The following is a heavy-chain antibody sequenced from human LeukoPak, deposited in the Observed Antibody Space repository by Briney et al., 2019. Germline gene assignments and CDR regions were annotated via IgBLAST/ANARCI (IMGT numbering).Heavy chain of an antibody. V-gene: IGHV1-2*02. D-gene: IGHD5-24*01. J-gene: IGHJ4*02. CDR1: GYTFTGYY. CDR2: INPNSGGT. Sequence: GASVKVSCTASGYTFTGYYMHWVRQAPGQGLEWMGWINPNSGGTNYAQKFQGRVTMTRDTSISTAYMELSRLRSDDTAVYYCARDFVEMATIGYFDYWGQGTLVTVSS. CDR3: ARDFVEMATIGYFDY.